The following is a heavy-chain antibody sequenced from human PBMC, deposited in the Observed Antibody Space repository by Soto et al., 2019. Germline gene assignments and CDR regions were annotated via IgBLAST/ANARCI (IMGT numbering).Heavy chain of an antibody. J-gene: IGHJ6*02. D-gene: IGHD3-10*01. CDR3: ARTQLLWFGELLGATEGMDV. CDR2: IIPIFGTA. CDR1: GGTFSSYA. Sequence: QVQLVQSGAEVKKPGSSVKVSCKASGGTFSSYAISWVRQAPGQGLEWMGGIIPIFGTANYAQKFQGRVTITADKSTSTAYMELSSLRSEDTAVYYCARTQLLWFGELLGATEGMDVWGQGTTVTVSS. V-gene: IGHV1-69*06.